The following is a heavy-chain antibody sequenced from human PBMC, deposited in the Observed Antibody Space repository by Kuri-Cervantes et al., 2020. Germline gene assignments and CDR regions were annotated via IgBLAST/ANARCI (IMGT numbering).Heavy chain of an antibody. CDR1: GGSVSSGSYY. CDR2: INHSGST. J-gene: IGHJ6*02. Sequence: SETLSLTCTVSGGSVSSGSYYWSWIRQPPGKGLEWIGEINHSGSTNYDPSLKSRVTISVDTSKNQFSLKLSSVTAADTAVYYYARDQGSSTLWYYYGMDVWGQGTTVTVSS. D-gene: IGHD6-6*01. V-gene: IGHV4-61*01. CDR3: ARDQGSSTLWYYYGMDV.